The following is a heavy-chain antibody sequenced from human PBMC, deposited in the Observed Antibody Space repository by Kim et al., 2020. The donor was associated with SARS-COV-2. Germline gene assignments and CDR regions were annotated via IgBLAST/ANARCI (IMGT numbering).Heavy chain of an antibody. D-gene: IGHD2-15*01. CDR2: IYHSGST. Sequence: SETLSLTCAVSGGSISSSNWWSWVRQPPGKGLEWIGEIYHSGSTNYNPSLKSRVTISVDKSKNQFSLKLSSVTAADTAVYYCARTKPGYCSGGSCWFSAFDIWGQGTMVTVSS. V-gene: IGHV4-4*02. CDR3: ARTKPGYCSGGSCWFSAFDI. J-gene: IGHJ3*02. CDR1: GGSISSSNW.